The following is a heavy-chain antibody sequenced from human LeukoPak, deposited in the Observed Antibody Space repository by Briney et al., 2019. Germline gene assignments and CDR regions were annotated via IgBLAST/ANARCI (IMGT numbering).Heavy chain of an antibody. D-gene: IGHD3-22*01. J-gene: IGHJ6*02. V-gene: IGHV3-30*02. CDR2: IQYDGSNK. CDR3: ARDLVRYYDTTLQAGMDV. CDR1: GFTFSSYG. Sequence: GGSLRLSCAASGFTFSSYGMHWVRQAPGKGLEWVAFIQYDGSNKYYADSVKGRFIISRDKSKNTLYLQMNSLRAEDTAVYYCARDLVRYYDTTLQAGMDVWGQGTTVTVSS.